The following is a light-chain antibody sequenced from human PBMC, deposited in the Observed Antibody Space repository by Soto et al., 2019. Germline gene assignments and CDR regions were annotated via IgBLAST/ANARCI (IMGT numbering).Light chain of an antibody. Sequence: DIVMTQSPDSLAVSLGERATINCKSSQSLFYSSNNKDYLAWYQQKPGQPPRLLIYWASTRESGVPERFSGSGSGTDFTLTVSSLQAADVAVYYCQQYFNTPWTFGQGTKVEIK. CDR2: WAS. J-gene: IGKJ1*01. CDR3: QQYFNTPWT. V-gene: IGKV4-1*01. CDR1: QSLFYSSNNKDY.